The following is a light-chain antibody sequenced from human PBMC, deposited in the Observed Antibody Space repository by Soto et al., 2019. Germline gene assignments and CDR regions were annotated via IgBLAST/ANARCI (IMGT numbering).Light chain of an antibody. CDR1: KLGDKY. CDR2: QDS. CDR3: QAWDNSTAE. Sequence: SYELTQPPSVSVSPGQTASITCSGDKLGDKYACWYQQKPGQSPVLVIYQDSKRPSGIPERFSGSNSGNTATLTISGTQAMDEADYYCQAWDNSTAEFGGGTKLTVL. V-gene: IGLV3-1*01. J-gene: IGLJ2*01.